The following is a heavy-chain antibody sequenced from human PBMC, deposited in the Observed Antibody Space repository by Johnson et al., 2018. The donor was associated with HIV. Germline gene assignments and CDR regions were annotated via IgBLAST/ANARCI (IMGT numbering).Heavy chain of an antibody. V-gene: IGHV3-66*01. CDR2: IYSGGST. CDR1: GFSVSSNN. J-gene: IGHJ3*02. D-gene: IGHD1-1*01. Sequence: VQLVESGGGLVKPGGSLRLSCAASGFSVSSNNMTWVRQAPGKGLEWVSVIYSGGSTYYADSVKGRFTISRDNSKNTLYLQMNSLRAEDTAVYYCARETRVWYHGNDGSRAFEIWGQGTMVTVSS. CDR3: ARETRVWYHGNDGSRAFEI.